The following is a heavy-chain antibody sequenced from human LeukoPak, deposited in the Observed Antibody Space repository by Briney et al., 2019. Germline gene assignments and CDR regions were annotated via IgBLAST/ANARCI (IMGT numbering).Heavy chain of an antibody. V-gene: IGHV4-39*01. J-gene: IGHJ6*02. CDR3: ARLSQGSSSWYGNYGMDV. Sequence: SETLSLTCTVSGGSTSSGNYYWGWIRQPPGKGLEWIGSIYYSGSTYYNPSLKSRVTISVDTPKNQFSLKLSSVTAADTAVYYCARLSQGSSSWYGNYGMDVWGQGTTVTVSS. CDR1: GGSTSSGNYY. D-gene: IGHD6-13*01. CDR2: IYYSGST.